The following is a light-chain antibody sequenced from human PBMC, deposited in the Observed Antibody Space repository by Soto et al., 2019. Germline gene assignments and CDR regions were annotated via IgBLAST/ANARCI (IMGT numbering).Light chain of an antibody. CDR3: QQSYSTPRT. CDR1: QSISSY. J-gene: IGKJ1*01. V-gene: IGKV1-39*01. CDR2: AAS. Sequence: DIQMTQSPSSLSASVRDRVTITCRASQSISSYLNWYQQKPGNAPKLLMYAASSLQSGVPSRFSGSGSGTDFTLNISSLQPEDFATYYCQQSYSTPRTF.